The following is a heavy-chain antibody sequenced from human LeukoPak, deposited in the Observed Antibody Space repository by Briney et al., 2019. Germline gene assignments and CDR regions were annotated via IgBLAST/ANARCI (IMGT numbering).Heavy chain of an antibody. CDR2: IFYSVST. V-gene: IGHV4-59*01. J-gene: IGHJ5*02. Sequence: SETRSLTCTVSSGSIASDRWGWIRRAPGKKLGWFGNIFYSVSTNYNRCLKSRVTISIDTSKTQFSMTLTSVTAADSAVYYCVRGANLWGQGILVTVSS. CDR1: SGSIASDR. D-gene: IGHD5-12*01. CDR3: VRGANL.